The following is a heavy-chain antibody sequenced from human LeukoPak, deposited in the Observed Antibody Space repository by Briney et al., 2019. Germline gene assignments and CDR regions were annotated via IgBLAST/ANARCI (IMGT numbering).Heavy chain of an antibody. D-gene: IGHD3-10*01. CDR1: GGSFSGYY. J-gene: IGHJ6*03. CDR2: INHSGST. V-gene: IGHV4-34*01. Sequence: PSETLSLSCAGYGGSFSGYYWSWIRQPPGKGLEWIGEINHSGSTNYNPSLKSRVTISVDTSKNQFSLKLSSVTAADTAVYYCARPLWFGSSEGDYYYMDVWGKGTTVTVSS. CDR3: ARPLWFGSSEGDYYYMDV.